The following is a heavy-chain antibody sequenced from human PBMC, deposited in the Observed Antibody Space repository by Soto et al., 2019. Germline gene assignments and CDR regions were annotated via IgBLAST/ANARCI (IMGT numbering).Heavy chain of an antibody. CDR1: GFTFSSYG. CDR2: ISYDGSNK. V-gene: IGHV3-30*18. CDR3: AKGSGVPYYYYYYGMDV. J-gene: IGHJ6*02. Sequence: QVQLVGSGGGVVQPGRSLRLSCAASGFTFSSYGMHWVRQAPGKGLEWVAVISYDGSNKYYADSVKGRFTTSRDNSKNTLYRQMNSLRAEDTAVYYCAKGSGVPYYYYYYGMDVWGQGTTVTVSS. D-gene: IGHD2-15*01.